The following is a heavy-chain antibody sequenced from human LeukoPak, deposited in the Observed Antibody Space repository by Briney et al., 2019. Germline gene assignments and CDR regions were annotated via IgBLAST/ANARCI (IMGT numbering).Heavy chain of an antibody. Sequence: GGSLRLSCAASGFTFSSYSMSWIRQAPGKGLEWVSYISSSGSTIYYADSVKGRFTISRDNAKNSLYLQMNSLRAEDTAVYYCARDDYGDYVPFDYWGQGTLVTVSS. D-gene: IGHD4-17*01. CDR1: GFTFSSYS. CDR2: ISSSGSTI. V-gene: IGHV3-48*04. CDR3: ARDDYGDYVPFDY. J-gene: IGHJ4*02.